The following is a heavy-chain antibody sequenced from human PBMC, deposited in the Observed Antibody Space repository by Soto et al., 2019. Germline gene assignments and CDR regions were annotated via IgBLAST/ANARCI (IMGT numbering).Heavy chain of an antibody. CDR3: ARGHYYDSSGQPGP. Sequence: PSETLSLTCIVSGGSMTSDGYYWSWIRQHPGKGLEWIGYIYYSGITNYNPSLKSRVTISGDTSKNQVSLKLSSVTAADTAVYYCARGHYYDSSGQPGPWGQGTLVTVSS. J-gene: IGHJ5*02. V-gene: IGHV4-31*03. CDR2: IYYSGIT. CDR1: GGSMTSDGYY. D-gene: IGHD3-22*01.